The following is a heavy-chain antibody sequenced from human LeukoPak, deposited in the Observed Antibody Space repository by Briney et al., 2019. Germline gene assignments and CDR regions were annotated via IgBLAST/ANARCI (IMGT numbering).Heavy chain of an antibody. CDR1: GFTFNNYA. D-gene: IGHD2-8*01. CDR3: ARKTSGPNPFDF. CDR2: ISTSGLDT. J-gene: IGHJ4*02. V-gene: IGHV3-23*01. Sequence: GSLRLSCAASGFTFNNYAMSWVRQSPGKGLEWVSGISTSGLDTPYADSVKGRFTISRDNSKNTLYLQMNSLRVEDTAIYYCARKTSGPNPFDFWGQGTLVTVSS.